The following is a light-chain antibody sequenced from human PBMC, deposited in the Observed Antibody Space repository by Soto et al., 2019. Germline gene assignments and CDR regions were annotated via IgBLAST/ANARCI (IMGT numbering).Light chain of an antibody. CDR2: GAS. J-gene: IGKJ4*01. CDR3: QQYGSSPLA. CDR1: QSVTDNY. Sequence: DIVLTQSPGTLSSSPGGRATLSCRASQSVTDNYLAWYQHKPGQAPRLLIYGASSRATGIPDRFSGSGSGTDFTLTISRLEPEDFAVYYCQQYGSSPLAFGGGTKV. V-gene: IGKV3-20*01.